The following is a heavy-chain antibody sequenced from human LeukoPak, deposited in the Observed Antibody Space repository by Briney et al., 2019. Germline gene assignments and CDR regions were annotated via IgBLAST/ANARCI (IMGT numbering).Heavy chain of an antibody. D-gene: IGHD2-2*01. V-gene: IGHV3-23*01. CDR3: AKAPSPGYCSSTSCYYDY. J-gene: IGHJ4*02. CDR1: GFTFSSYA. Sequence: GGSLRLSCAASGFTFSSYAMSWVRQAPGKGLEWVTAISDNGGSTYYADSVKGRFTISRDNSKNTLYLQMNSLRGDDTAVYHCAKAPSPGYCSSTSCYYDYWGQGILVTVSS. CDR2: ISDNGGST.